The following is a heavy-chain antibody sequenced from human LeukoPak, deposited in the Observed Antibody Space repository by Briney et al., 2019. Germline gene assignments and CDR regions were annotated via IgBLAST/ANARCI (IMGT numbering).Heavy chain of an antibody. CDR2: ISSSGSTI. CDR3: ARVKHKVAVAGVLDY. J-gene: IGHJ4*02. D-gene: IGHD6-19*01. V-gene: IGHV3-48*03. CDR1: GFTFSSYE. Sequence: HPGGSLRLSCAASGFTFSSYEMNWVRQAPGKGLEWVSYISSSGSTIYYADSVKGRFTISRDNAKNSLYLQMNSLRAEDTAVYYCARVKHKVAVAGVLDYWGQGTLVTVSS.